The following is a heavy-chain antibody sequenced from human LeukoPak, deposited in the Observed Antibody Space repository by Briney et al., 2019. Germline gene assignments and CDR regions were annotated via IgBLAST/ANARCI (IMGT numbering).Heavy chain of an antibody. CDR1: GFTFSSYS. J-gene: IGHJ5*02. V-gene: IGHV3-21*04. D-gene: IGHD4-17*01. Sequence: GGSLRLSCAASGFTFSSYSMNWVRQAPGKGLEWVSSISSSSSYIYYADSVKGRFTISRDNAKNSLYLQMNSLRSDDTAVYYCARDSLVPPTTAGNWFDPWGQGTLVTVSS. CDR2: ISSSSSYI. CDR3: ARDSLVPPTTAGNWFDP.